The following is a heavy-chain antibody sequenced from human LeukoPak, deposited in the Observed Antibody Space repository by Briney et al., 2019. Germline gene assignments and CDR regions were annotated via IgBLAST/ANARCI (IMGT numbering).Heavy chain of an antibody. CDR1: GFTFSSYG. Sequence: GSLRLSCAASGFTFSSYGMHWVRQAPGKGLEWVAVISYDGSNKYFADSVKGRFTISRDNSKNTLYLQMNSLRAEDTAVYYCAKDSGIAVAGTLRAFDIWGQGTMVTVSS. V-gene: IGHV3-30*18. CDR3: AKDSGIAVAGTLRAFDI. J-gene: IGHJ3*02. D-gene: IGHD6-19*01. CDR2: ISYDGSNK.